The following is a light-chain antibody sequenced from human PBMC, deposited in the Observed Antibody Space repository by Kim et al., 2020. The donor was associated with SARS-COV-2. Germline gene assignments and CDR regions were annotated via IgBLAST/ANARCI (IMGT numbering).Light chain of an antibody. CDR2: QGS. Sequence: SPGDRATLSCRASQSLSNTVAWYQQRPGQAPRLLIFQGSMRATGIPARFSGSGSGTEFTLTIASLESEDFAVYYCQQYADWPLLTFGGGTKVDIK. J-gene: IGKJ4*01. CDR1: QSLSNT. CDR3: QQYADWPLLT. V-gene: IGKV3-15*01.